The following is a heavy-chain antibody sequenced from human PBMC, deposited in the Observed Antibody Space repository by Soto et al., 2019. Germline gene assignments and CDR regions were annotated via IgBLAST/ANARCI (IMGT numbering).Heavy chain of an antibody. CDR1: GGTFSSYA. V-gene: IGHV1-69*13. Sequence: SVKVSCKASGGTFSSYAISWVRQAPGQGLEWMGGIIPIFGTANYAQKFQGRVTITADESTSTAYMELSSLRSEDTAVYYCARGIVVVPAAYWDYYYYGMDVWG. J-gene: IGHJ6*02. D-gene: IGHD2-2*01. CDR3: ARGIVVVPAAYWDYYYYGMDV. CDR2: IIPIFGTA.